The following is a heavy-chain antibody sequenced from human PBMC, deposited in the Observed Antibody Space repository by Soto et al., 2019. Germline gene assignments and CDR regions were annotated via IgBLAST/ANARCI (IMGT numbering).Heavy chain of an antibody. V-gene: IGHV1-69*06. D-gene: IGHD3-22*01. CDR1: GGTFISDA. CDR2: VIPMFPKA. J-gene: IGHJ4*02. CDR3: ARCHSDSSGPGYLDS. Sequence: QVRLVQSEAEVKKAGSSVKVSCKASGGTFISDAVTWVRQAPGQGLEWMGGVIPMFPKANYAQKFQGRATITADKSTSTVYMELHSLKSEDTALYYCARCHSDSSGPGYLDSWGQATLVTFTS.